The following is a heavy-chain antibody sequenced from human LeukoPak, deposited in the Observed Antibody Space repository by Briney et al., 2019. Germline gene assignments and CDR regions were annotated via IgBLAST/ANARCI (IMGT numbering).Heavy chain of an antibody. CDR2: INPNTDGT. CDR3: ARHGGAADY. D-gene: IGHD1-26*01. CDR1: GYTFTVYY. V-gene: IGHV1-2*02. Sequence: ASVTLSCKASGYTFTVYYIHWVRQAPGQGLEWMGWINPNTDGTNYAQKFQGRVTMTRDASISTAYMELTRLRSDDTAVYYCARHGGAADYWGQGTLVTVSS. J-gene: IGHJ4*02.